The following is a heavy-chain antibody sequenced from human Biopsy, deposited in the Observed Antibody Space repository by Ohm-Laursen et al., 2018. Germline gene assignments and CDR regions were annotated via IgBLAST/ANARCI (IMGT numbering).Heavy chain of an antibody. CDR2: IRDKANSYTT. CDR1: GFSSSDNY. V-gene: IGHV3-72*01. Sequence: SLRLSCTASGFSSSDNYMDWVRQAPGKGLEWVGRIRDKANSYTTDYAASVKGRFTISRDDSKNSLYLQMNSLKTEDTALYYCARAGRYCSGGGCYSWFDSWGQGTLVTVS. J-gene: IGHJ5*01. CDR3: ARAGRYCSGGGCYSWFDS. D-gene: IGHD2-15*01.